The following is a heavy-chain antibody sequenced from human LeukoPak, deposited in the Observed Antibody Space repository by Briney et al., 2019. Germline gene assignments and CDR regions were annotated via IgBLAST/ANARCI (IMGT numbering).Heavy chain of an antibody. D-gene: IGHD5-18*01. CDR3: ASPHDTAMAFDY. J-gene: IGHJ4*02. V-gene: IGHV1-69*13. CDR2: IIPIFGTA. CDR1: GGTFSSYA. Sequence: SVKVSCKASGGTFSSYAISRVRQAPGQGLEWMGGIIPIFGTANYAQKFQGRVTITADESTSTAYMELSSLRSEDTAVYYCASPHDTAMAFDYWGQGTLVTVSS.